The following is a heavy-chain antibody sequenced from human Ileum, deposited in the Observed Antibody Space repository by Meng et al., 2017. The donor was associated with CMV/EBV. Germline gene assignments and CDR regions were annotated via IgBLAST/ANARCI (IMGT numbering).Heavy chain of an antibody. Sequence: LTLPCTFSGFSLTTDGVAVGWIRQPPGKALEWLALIYWHDVEHYSPSLKSRLTITKDTSKDQVVLTMANMDPVDTGTYYCIYGVAIFWGQGTLVTVSS. V-gene: IGHV2-5*04. CDR3: IYGVAIF. CDR2: IYWHDVE. D-gene: IGHD2-15*01. J-gene: IGHJ4*02. CDR1: GFSLTTDGVA.